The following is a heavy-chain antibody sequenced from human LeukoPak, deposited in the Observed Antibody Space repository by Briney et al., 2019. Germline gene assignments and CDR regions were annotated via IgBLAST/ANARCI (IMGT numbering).Heavy chain of an antibody. Sequence: PGGSLRLSCAASGFTFSTYAMSWVRQAPGKGLEWVAGISGSGNSAYYADSVKGRFTISRDNPKNTLYLQMTSLRAEDTAVYYCARGEGSSGWSPFDSWGHGNLVTVSS. CDR2: ISGSGNSA. V-gene: IGHV3-23*01. J-gene: IGHJ4*01. D-gene: IGHD6-19*01. CDR3: ARGEGSSGWSPFDS. CDR1: GFTFSTYA.